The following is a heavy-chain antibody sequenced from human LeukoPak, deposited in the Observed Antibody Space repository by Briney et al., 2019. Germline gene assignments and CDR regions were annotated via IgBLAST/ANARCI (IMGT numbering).Heavy chain of an antibody. Sequence: GGSLRLSCAASGFTVSNNYMSWVRQAPGKGLEWVSVIYGGGNTYYADSVKGRFTISRDISKNTLYLQMNSLRAEDTAVYYCALGTRGVMSDYWGQGTLVTVAS. CDR3: ALGTRGVMSDY. CDR2: IYGGGNT. J-gene: IGHJ4*02. V-gene: IGHV3-53*01. D-gene: IGHD3-10*01. CDR1: GFTVSNNY.